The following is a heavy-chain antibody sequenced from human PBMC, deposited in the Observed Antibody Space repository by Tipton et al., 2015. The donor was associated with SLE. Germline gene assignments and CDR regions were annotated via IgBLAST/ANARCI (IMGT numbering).Heavy chain of an antibody. CDR1: GYTFSTYG. D-gene: IGHD3-16*02. J-gene: IGHJ4*02. Sequence: QLVQSGAEVKKPGASVKVSCKASGYTFSTYGISWVRQAPGQGLEWMGWIRGYNGNTNYAQKLQGRVTMTTDTSTSTAYMELRSLRFDDTALYYCAKVGLHLGELSYLDYWGQGTLVTVSS. V-gene: IGHV1-18*01. CDR3: AKVGLHLGELSYLDY. CDR2: IRGYNGNT.